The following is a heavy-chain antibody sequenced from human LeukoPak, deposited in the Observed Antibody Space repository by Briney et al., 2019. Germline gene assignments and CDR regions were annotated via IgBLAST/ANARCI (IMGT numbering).Heavy chain of an antibody. CDR1: GFTFSNHA. V-gene: IGHV3-23*01. J-gene: IGHJ4*02. CDR3: AKARIVVVTALDY. Sequence: PGGSLRLSCAASGFTFSNHAMGWVRQAPGKGLEWVSAITGDGSSTYNADSVKGRFTVSRDNSKNTLYLQMNSLRAEDTATYYCAKARIVVVTALDYWGQGTLVIVSS. CDR2: ITGDGSST. D-gene: IGHD2-21*02.